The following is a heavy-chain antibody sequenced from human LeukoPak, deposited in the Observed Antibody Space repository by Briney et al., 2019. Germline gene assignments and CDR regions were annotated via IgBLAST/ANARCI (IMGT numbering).Heavy chain of an antibody. Sequence: PGGSLRLSCAASGFTFSSYAMSWARQAPGKGLEWVSGVSGSGGSTYYADSVKGRFTISRDNSKNTLYLQMNSLRAEDTAVYYCAKDQAYCSGGSCYSSFDYWGQGTLVTVSS. J-gene: IGHJ4*02. D-gene: IGHD2-15*01. V-gene: IGHV3-23*01. CDR1: GFTFSSYA. CDR3: AKDQAYCSGGSCYSSFDY. CDR2: VSGSGGST.